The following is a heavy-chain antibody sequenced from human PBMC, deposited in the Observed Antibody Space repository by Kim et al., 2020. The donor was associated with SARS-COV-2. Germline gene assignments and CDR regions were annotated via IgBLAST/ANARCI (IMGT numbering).Heavy chain of an antibody. CDR2: ISAYNGNT. J-gene: IGHJ4*02. CDR1: GYTFTSYG. D-gene: IGHD3-10*01. Sequence: ASVKVSCKASGYTFTSYGISWVRQAPGQGLEWMGWISAYNGNTNYAQKLQGRVTMTTDTSTSTAYMELRSLRSDDTAVYYCARGFMVRGVIMVSDYWGQGTLVTVSS. CDR3: ARGFMVRGVIMVSDY. V-gene: IGHV1-18*01.